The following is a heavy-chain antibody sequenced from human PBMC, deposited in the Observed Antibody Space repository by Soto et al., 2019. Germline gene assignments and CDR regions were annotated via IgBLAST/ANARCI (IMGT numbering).Heavy chain of an antibody. D-gene: IGHD3-22*01. V-gene: IGHV4-59*12. CDR3: ARDSNYYDSRDQLGRAFDI. J-gene: IGHJ3*02. CDR1: GGSISSYY. CDR2: IYYSGST. Sequence: SETLSLTCTVSGGSISSYYWSWIRQPPGKGLEWIGYIYYSGSTNYNPSLKSRVTISVDTSKNQFSLKLSSVTAADTAVYYCARDSNYYDSRDQLGRAFDIWGQGTMVTVS.